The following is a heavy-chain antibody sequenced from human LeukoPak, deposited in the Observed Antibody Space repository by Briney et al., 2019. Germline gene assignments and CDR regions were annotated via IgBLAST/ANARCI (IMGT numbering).Heavy chain of an antibody. D-gene: IGHD3-10*01. CDR3: ARESDYYGSGSYSLN. Sequence: GGSLRLSCAVSGFTFSSYSMNWVRQAPGQGLEWVSYISSSGSNIYYADSVKGRFTISRDNAKNSLYLQMNSLRAEDTAVYYCARESDYYGSGSYSLNWGQGTLVTVSS. CDR1: GFTFSSYS. J-gene: IGHJ4*02. CDR2: ISSSGSNI. V-gene: IGHV3-48*01.